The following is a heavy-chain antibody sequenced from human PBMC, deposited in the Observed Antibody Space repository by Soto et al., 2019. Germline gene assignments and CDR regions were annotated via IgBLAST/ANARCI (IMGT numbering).Heavy chain of an antibody. CDR1: GFTFSSYA. D-gene: IGHD3-10*01. Sequence: PGGSLRLSCAASGFTFSSYAMSWVRQAPGKGLEWVSAISGSGGSTYYADSVKGRFTISRDNSKNTLYLQMNSLRAEDTAVYYCATPVIAYGSGSLNTQIDYWGQGTLVTVSS. CDR3: ATPVIAYGSGSLNTQIDY. J-gene: IGHJ4*02. CDR2: ISGSGGST. V-gene: IGHV3-23*01.